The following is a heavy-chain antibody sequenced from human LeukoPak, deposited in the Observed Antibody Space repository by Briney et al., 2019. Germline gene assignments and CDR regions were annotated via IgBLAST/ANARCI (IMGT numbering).Heavy chain of an antibody. Sequence: GRSLRLSCAASGFTFDDYAMHWVRQAPGKGLEWVSGISWNSGSIGYADSVKGRFTISRDSAKNSLYLQMNSLRAEDTALYYCAKDAYDILTGYLGYWGQGTLVTVSS. CDR1: GFTFDDYA. CDR2: ISWNSGSI. D-gene: IGHD3-9*01. J-gene: IGHJ4*02. CDR3: AKDAYDILTGYLGY. V-gene: IGHV3-9*01.